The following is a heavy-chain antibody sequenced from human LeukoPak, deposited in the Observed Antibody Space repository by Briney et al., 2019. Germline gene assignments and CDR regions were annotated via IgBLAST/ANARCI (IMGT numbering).Heavy chain of an antibody. J-gene: IGHJ6*03. CDR3: AKDEAYSSSWYNHYYYYYMDV. V-gene: IGHV3-23*01. D-gene: IGHD6-13*01. Sequence: GGTLRLSCAASGFTFSSYGMSWVRQAPGKGLEWVSAISGSGGSTYYADSVKGRFTISRDNSKNTLYLQMNSLRAEDTAVYYCAKDEAYSSSWYNHYYYYYMDVWGKGTTVTISS. CDR1: GFTFSSYG. CDR2: ISGSGGST.